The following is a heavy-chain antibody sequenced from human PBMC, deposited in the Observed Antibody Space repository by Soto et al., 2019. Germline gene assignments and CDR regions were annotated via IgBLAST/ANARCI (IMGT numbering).Heavy chain of an antibody. D-gene: IGHD1-26*01. Sequence: SETLSLTCTVSGGSISSGDYYWSWIRQPPGKGLEWIGYIHYSGNTYYNPSLKSRVNISVDTSKNQFSLKLSSVTAADTAVYYCARFGGMYSGSYYFDYWGQRTLVTVSS. CDR2: IHYSGNT. J-gene: IGHJ4*02. V-gene: IGHV4-30-4*01. CDR3: ARFGGMYSGSYYFDY. CDR1: GGSISSGDYY.